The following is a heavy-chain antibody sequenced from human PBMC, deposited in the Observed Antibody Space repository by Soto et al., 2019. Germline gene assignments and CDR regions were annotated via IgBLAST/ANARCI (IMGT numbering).Heavy chain of an antibody. J-gene: IGHJ4*02. CDR3: ALFSASSIPDYSSELEY. CDR2: ISGRGDIT. Sequence: GSMSLSSAASGFTFSTYSVSCVRQAPGKWIGWVSAISGRGDITYYAVSVTGRFTISRDKSKNTMYLQMNRLRAEDPAINYRALFSASSIPDYSSELEYWGQGTLVTVSS. CDR1: GFTFSTYS. D-gene: IGHD2-15*01. V-gene: IGHV3-23*01.